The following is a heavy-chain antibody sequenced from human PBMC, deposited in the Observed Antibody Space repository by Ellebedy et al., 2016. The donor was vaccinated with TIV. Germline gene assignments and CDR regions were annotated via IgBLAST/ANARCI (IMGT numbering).Heavy chain of an antibody. Sequence: GGSLRLXXAASGFTFSSYSMSWVRQAPGKGLEWVSVIYSGDNTYYADSVKGRFTISRDNSKNTLYLQMNSLRAEDTAVYYCAREGQNDYGDYVWFDPWGQGTLVTVSS. CDR3: AREGQNDYGDYVWFDP. V-gene: IGHV3-53*01. J-gene: IGHJ5*02. CDR2: IYSGDNT. CDR1: GFTFSSYS. D-gene: IGHD4-17*01.